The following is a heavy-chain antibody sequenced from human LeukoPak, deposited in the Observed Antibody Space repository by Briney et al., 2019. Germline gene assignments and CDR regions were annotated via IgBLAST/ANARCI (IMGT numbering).Heavy chain of an antibody. J-gene: IGHJ6*04. Sequence: SGTLSLTCTVSGGSISSYYWSWIRQPPGKGLEWIGYIYYSGSTNYNPSLKSRVTISVDTSKNQFSLKLSSVTAADTAVYYCARGGVLLWFGESSLYGMDVWGKGTTVTVSS. CDR3: ARGGVLLWFGESSLYGMDV. D-gene: IGHD3-10*01. CDR1: GGSISSYY. V-gene: IGHV4-59*01. CDR2: IYYSGST.